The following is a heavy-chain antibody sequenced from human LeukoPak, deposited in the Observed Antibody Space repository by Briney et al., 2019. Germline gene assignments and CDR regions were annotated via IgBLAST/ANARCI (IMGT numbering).Heavy chain of an antibody. CDR3: ARAGRETSGYNFFDY. CDR1: GFTVSSNY. D-gene: IGHD3-22*01. Sequence: GGSLRLSCAASGFTVSSNYMSWVRQAPGKGLEWVSVIYSDGTTYYADSVKGRFTISRDNSKNTLYLQMNSLRAEDTAVYYCARAGRETSGYNFFDYWGQGTLVTVPS. J-gene: IGHJ4*02. CDR2: IYSDGTT. V-gene: IGHV3-53*01.